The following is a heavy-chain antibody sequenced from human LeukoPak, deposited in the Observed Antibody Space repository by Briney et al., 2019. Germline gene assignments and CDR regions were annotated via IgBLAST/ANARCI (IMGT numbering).Heavy chain of an antibody. CDR2: ISGSGGST. CDR1: GFTFSSYA. Sequence: PGGSLRLSCAASGFTFSSYAMSWVRQAPGKGLEWVSAISGSGGSTYYADSVKGRFTISRNNSKNTLYLQMNSLRAEDTAVYYCAKDRGQDQIFDYWGQGTLVTVSS. D-gene: IGHD3-10*01. J-gene: IGHJ4*02. V-gene: IGHV3-23*01. CDR3: AKDRGQDQIFDY.